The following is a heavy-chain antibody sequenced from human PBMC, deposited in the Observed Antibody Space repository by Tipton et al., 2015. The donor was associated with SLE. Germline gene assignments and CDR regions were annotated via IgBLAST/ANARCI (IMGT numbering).Heavy chain of an antibody. CDR1: GKSFSGYY. CDR2: INHSGST. CDR3: ARVGGRAAAGTPLDFDY. Sequence: TLSLTCAVYGKSFSGYYWSWIRQPPGKGLEWIGEINHSGSTNYNPSLKSRVTISVDTSKNQFSLKLTSVTAADTAVYFCARVGGRAAAGTPLDFDYWGQGTLVTVSS. J-gene: IGHJ4*02. D-gene: IGHD6-13*01. V-gene: IGHV4-34*01.